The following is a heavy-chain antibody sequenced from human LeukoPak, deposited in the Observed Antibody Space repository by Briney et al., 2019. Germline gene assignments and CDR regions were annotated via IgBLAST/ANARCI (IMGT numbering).Heavy chain of an antibody. Sequence: PSEALSLTCAVYGGSFSGYYWGWIRQPPGKGLEWIGSIYHSGSTYYNPSLKSRVTISVDTSKNQFSLKLSSVTAADTAVYYCARGMGMITFGEMDVWGKGTTVTVSS. D-gene: IGHD3-16*01. J-gene: IGHJ6*04. CDR3: ARGMGMITFGEMDV. CDR2: IYHSGST. CDR1: GGSFSGYY. V-gene: IGHV4-38-2*01.